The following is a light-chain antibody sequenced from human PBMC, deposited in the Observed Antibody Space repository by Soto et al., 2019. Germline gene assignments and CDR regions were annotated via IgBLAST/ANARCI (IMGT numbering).Light chain of an antibody. J-gene: IGKJ2*01. CDR1: QGISRW. CDR3: QQYNSYPYT. Sequence: DIQKTQSPSTLSASVGDRVTITCRASQGISRWLAWYQQKPGKAPNLLIYQASSLGSGVPSRFSGSGSETEFTLTISSLQPDDFATYFCQQYNSYPYTFGQGTKLEIK. V-gene: IGKV1-5*03. CDR2: QAS.